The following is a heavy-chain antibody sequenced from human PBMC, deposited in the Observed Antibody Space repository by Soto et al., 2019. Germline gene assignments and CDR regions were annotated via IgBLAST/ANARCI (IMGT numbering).Heavy chain of an antibody. CDR3: AMTYFGEFKL. CDR2: IYYSGST. CDR1: GGSISSYY. Sequence: SETLSLTCTVSGGSISSYYWSWIRQPPGKGLEWIGYIYYSGSTNYNPSLKSRVTISVDTSKNQFSLKLSSVTAADTAVYYCAMTYFGEFKLWGQGTLVTVSS. D-gene: IGHD3-10*01. V-gene: IGHV4-59*01. J-gene: IGHJ4*02.